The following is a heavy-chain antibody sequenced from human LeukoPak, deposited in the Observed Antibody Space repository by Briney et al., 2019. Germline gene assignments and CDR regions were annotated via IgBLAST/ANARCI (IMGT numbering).Heavy chain of an antibody. CDR1: GFTFSSYG. D-gene: IGHD3-3*01. CDR2: ISYDGSNK. CDR3: AKDSFQRITIFGVVNSYFDY. V-gene: IGHV3-30*18. J-gene: IGHJ4*02. Sequence: GGSLRLSCAASGFTFSSYGMHWVRQAPGKGLGWVAVISYDGSNKYYADSVRGRFTISRDNSKNTLYLQMNSLRAEDTAVYYCAKDSFQRITIFGVVNSYFDYWGQGTLVTVSS.